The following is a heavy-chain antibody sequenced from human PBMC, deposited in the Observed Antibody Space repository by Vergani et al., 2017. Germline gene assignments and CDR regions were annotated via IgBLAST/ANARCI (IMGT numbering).Heavy chain of an antibody. J-gene: IGHJ4*02. V-gene: IGHV4-34*01. CDR2: INHSGST. CDR3: ARAARYRIAVAGRRHDY. Sequence: QVQLQQWGAGLLKPSETLSLTCAVYGGSFSGYYWSWIRQPPGKGLEWIGEINHSGSTNYNPSLKRRVTIAVDTAKNKFSLKLSSVTAADTAVYYWARAARYRIAVAGRRHDYWGQGTLVTVSS. CDR1: GGSFSGYY. D-gene: IGHD6-19*01.